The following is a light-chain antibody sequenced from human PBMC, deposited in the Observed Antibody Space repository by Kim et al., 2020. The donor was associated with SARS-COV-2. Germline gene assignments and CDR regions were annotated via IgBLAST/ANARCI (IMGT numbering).Light chain of an antibody. V-gene: IGLV3-19*01. CDR1: SLRSYY. Sequence: SSELTQDPAVSVALGQTVRITCQGDSLRSYYASWYQQKPGLAPVLVIYGKNNRPSGNPDRFSGSSSGNTASLTITGAQAEDEADYYCNSRDSSGNHHYVFEAGTKVTDL. CDR3: NSRDSSGNHHYV. CDR2: GKN. J-gene: IGLJ1*01.